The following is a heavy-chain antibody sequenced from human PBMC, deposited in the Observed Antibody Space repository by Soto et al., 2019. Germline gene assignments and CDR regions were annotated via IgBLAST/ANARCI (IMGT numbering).Heavy chain of an antibody. D-gene: IGHD2-21*02. CDR3: AREDDGGDRDYYGLDV. CDR1: GGSVSYEYYH. CDR2: IHYSGSI. J-gene: IGHJ6*02. Sequence: SETLSLTCTVSGGSVSYEYYHWTWIRESPGKGLEWIGYIHYSGSIIYNPSFKSRVTISVDTSKNQFSLQLSSVTAADTAVYFCAREDDGGDRDYYGLDVWGQGTTVTVSS. V-gene: IGHV4-30-4*08.